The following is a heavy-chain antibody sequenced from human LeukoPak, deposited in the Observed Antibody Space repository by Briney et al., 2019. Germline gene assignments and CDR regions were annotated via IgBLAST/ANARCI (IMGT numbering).Heavy chain of an antibody. V-gene: IGHV4-59*08. CDR1: GGSISSYY. Sequence: SETLSLTCTVSGGSISSYYWSWIQQPPGKGLEWIGYIYYSGSTDYNPSLKGRVTISVDPSKNQFSLTLSSVTAADTAVYSCANTINWNDDLQFDYWGQGTLVTVSS. CDR2: IYYSGST. J-gene: IGHJ4*02. D-gene: IGHD1-1*01. CDR3: ANTINWNDDLQFDY.